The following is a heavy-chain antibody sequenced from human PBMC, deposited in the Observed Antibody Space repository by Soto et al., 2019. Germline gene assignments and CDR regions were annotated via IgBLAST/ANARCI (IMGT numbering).Heavy chain of an antibody. D-gene: IGHD3-16*01. CDR1: GYTFSDYY. CDR3: ARELSGGDWFDP. V-gene: IGHV1-2*02. CDR2: INPKSGST. Sequence: QVQLVHSGAEVKKPGASVKVSCKTSGYTFSDYYLHWVRQAPGQGLEWMGWINPKSGSTDFAEKFQGRLTMTRDTSTSTVYMELTRLKSDDTAVYYCARELSGGDWFDPWGQGTLVTVSS. J-gene: IGHJ5*02.